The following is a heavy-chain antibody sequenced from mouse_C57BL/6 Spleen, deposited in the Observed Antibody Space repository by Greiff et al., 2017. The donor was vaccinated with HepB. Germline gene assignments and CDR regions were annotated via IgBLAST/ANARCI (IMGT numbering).Heavy chain of an antibody. CDR3: ARGNYDYGGYFDV. CDR2: INHGSGGT. J-gene: IGHJ1*03. Sequence: VQLQQSGAELVRPGTSVKVSCKASGYAFTNYLIEWVKQRPGQGLEWIGVINHGSGGTNYNEKFKGKATLTADKSSSTAYMQRSSLTSEDSAVYFCARGNYDYGGYFDVWGTGTTVTVSS. D-gene: IGHD2-4*01. CDR1: GYAFTNYL. V-gene: IGHV1-54*01.